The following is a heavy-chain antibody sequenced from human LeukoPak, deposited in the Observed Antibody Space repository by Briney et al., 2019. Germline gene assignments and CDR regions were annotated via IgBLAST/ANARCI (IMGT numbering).Heavy chain of an antibody. CDR3: AKRRWLGGIGVADPFDY. J-gene: IGHJ4*02. CDR2: ISDSGGST. D-gene: IGHD6-19*01. CDR1: GFTFTSYA. Sequence: PGGSLRLSCSASGFTFTSYAMSWVRQGPGKGLEWVSVISDSGGSTYYADSVKGRFTISRDNSKNTLYLQMNSLRADDTAVYSCAKRRWLGGIGVADPFDYWGQGTLVTVSS. V-gene: IGHV3-23*01.